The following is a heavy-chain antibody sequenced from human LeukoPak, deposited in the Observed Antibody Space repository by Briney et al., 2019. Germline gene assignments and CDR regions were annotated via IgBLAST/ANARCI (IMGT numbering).Heavy chain of an antibody. D-gene: IGHD4-17*01. CDR1: GFTFSSYW. CDR2: INSDGSST. J-gene: IGHJ4*02. CDR3: AKDSAVTTFDY. Sequence: GGSLRLSCAASGFTFSSYWMHWVRQAPGKGLVWVSRINSDGSSTNYADSVKGRFTISRDDAKNTLHLRMNSLRAEDTAVYYCAKDSAVTTFDYWGQGTLVTVSS. V-gene: IGHV3-74*01.